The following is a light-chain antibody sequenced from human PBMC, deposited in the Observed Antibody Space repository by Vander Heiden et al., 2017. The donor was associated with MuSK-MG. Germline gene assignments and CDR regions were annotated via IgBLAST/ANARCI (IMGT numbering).Light chain of an antibody. V-gene: IGKV3-11*01. Sequence: IVFTQSPATLSLSPGDSATLLCRVSQTVSSYLAWYQQKPGQAPRLLIYYASISATGIPARFSGSGPGTDFTLTISNLEPEDFAVYYCQQRSNWPLTFGGGTKVEIK. CDR2: YAS. J-gene: IGKJ4*01. CDR3: QQRSNWPLT. CDR1: QTVSSY.